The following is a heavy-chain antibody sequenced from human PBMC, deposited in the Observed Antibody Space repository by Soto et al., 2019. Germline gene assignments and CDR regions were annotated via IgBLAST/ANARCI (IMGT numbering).Heavy chain of an antibody. CDR1: GYTFSSHD. CDR2: SNYGYGST. D-gene: IGHD3-9*01. J-gene: IGHJ4*02. Sequence: ASVKVSCKASGYTFSSHDIHWVRQAPGQRLEWMGWSNYGYGSTKYSQKFQGRVTITRDTSASTAYMELGSLRSEDTALYFCAREIERLGQARRFFDYWGQGTLVTVSS. CDR3: AREIERLGQARRFFDY. V-gene: IGHV1-3*01.